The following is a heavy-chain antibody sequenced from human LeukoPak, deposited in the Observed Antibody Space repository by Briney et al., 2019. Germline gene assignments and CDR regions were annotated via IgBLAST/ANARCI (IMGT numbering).Heavy chain of an antibody. D-gene: IGHD2-21*01. CDR3: AKVSCGGDCYGEYFQH. Sequence: PGGSLRLSCAASGFTFSSYWMHWVRQAPGKGLVWVSRINTDGSSTSYADSVKGRFTISRDNAKNTLYLQMNSLRAEDTAVYYCAKVSCGGDCYGEYFQHWGQGTLVTVSS. CDR1: GFTFSSYW. CDR2: INTDGSST. J-gene: IGHJ1*01. V-gene: IGHV3-74*01.